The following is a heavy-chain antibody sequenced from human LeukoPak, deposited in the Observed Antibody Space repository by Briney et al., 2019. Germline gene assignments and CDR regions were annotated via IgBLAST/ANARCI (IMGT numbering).Heavy chain of an antibody. J-gene: IGHJ1*01. Sequence: GGSLRLSCSASGFTLRSYGMHWVRQAPGKGLEWVAVISYDGGTKYYADSVNGRFTISRDNSKNTLYLQMNSLRPEDTAVYYCARPPTVTPFSAEYFQHWGQGTLVTVSS. V-gene: IGHV3-30*03. D-gene: IGHD4-17*01. CDR3: ARPPTVTPFSAEYFQH. CDR2: ISYDGGTK. CDR1: GFTLRSYG.